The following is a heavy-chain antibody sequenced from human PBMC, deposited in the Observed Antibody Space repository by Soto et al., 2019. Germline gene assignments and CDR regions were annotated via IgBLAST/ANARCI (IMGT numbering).Heavy chain of an antibody. CDR2: ISYDGSDE. J-gene: IGHJ4*02. CDR1: GFLFSNYG. Sequence: VGSLRLSCGASGFLFSNYGMHWVRQAPGKGLEWVAVISYDGSDEYYADSVKGRFTISRDKSTNTLYLQMNSLRAEDTAVYYCAKAFGIWSGYSDYWGQGTLVTVSS. D-gene: IGHD3-3*01. V-gene: IGHV3-30*18. CDR3: AKAFGIWSGYSDY.